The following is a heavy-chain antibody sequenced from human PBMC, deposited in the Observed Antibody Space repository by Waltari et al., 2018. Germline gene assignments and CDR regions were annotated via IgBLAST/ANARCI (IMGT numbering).Heavy chain of an antibody. Sequence: QVQLQQWGAGLLKPSETLSLTCAVYGGSFSGYYWSWIRQPPGRGRVGIGEINHSGSTNYNPSLKSRVTISVDTSKNQFSLKLSSVTAADTAVYYCARGGVVPAAMLGLAYYYYYYMDVWGKGTTVTVSS. V-gene: IGHV4-34*01. J-gene: IGHJ6*03. CDR1: GGSFSGYY. CDR3: ARGGVVPAAMLGLAYYYYYYMDV. D-gene: IGHD2-2*01. CDR2: INHSGST.